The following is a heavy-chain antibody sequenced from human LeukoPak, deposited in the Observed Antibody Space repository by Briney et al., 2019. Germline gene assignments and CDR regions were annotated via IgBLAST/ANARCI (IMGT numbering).Heavy chain of an antibody. Sequence: SGPTLVNPTQPLTLTCTFSGFSLSTSGVGVGWIRQPPGKALEWLALIYWNDDKRYSPSPKSRLTITKDTSKNQVVLTMTNMDPVDTATYYCAHATYYYDSSGHGAFDIWGQGTMVTVSS. CDR3: AHATYYYDSSGHGAFDI. V-gene: IGHV2-5*01. CDR2: IYWNDDK. CDR1: GFSLSTSGVG. J-gene: IGHJ3*02. D-gene: IGHD3-22*01.